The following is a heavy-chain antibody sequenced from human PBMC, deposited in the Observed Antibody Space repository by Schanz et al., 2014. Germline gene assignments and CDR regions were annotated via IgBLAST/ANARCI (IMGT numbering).Heavy chain of an antibody. CDR1: GGSISDNSYY. V-gene: IGHV4-31*03. CDR2: ISHSGSA. Sequence: QVLLQESGPGLVKPSQTLSLTYTVSGGSISDNSYYWSWIRQLPGKGLEWIGYISHSGSAYYNPSLKSRLNISIDTPKSQFSLKVTSMTAADTAVYYCAREGDYYGMDVWGQGTTVTVSS. J-gene: IGHJ6*02. CDR3: AREGDYYGMDV.